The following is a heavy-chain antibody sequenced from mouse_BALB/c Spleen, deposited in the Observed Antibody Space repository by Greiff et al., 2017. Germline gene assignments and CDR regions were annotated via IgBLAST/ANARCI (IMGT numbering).Heavy chain of an antibody. CDR1: GFNIKDYY. CDR2: IDPENGNT. CDR3: ASYYRYDKFAY. Sequence: EVQLQQSGAELVRPGALVKLSCKASGFNIKDYYMHWVKQRPEQGLEWIGWIDPENGNTIYDPKFQGKASITADTSSNTAYLQLSSLTSEDTAVYYCASYYRYDKFAYWGQGTLVTVSA. D-gene: IGHD2-14*01. V-gene: IGHV14-1*02. J-gene: IGHJ3*01.